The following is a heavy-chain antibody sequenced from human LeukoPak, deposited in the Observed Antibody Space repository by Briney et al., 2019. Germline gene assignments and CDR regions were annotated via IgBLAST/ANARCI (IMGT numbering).Heavy chain of an antibody. D-gene: IGHD3-10*01. CDR2: IYHTGSS. Sequence: SETLSLTCTVSGGSVTSSSYYWGWIRQPPGKGLEWIGSIYHTGSSFYNPSLKSRVTISVDPSKNQFSLKLSSVTAADTAVYYCASITPLWFGELNNWFDPWGQGTLVTVSS. CDR3: ASITPLWFGELNNWFDP. CDR1: GGSVTSSSYY. V-gene: IGHV4-39*07. J-gene: IGHJ5*02.